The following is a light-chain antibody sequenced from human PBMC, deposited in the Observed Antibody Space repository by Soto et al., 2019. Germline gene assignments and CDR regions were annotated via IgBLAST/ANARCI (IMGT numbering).Light chain of an antibody. CDR1: GSDIGTYNR. Sequence: QCALTQPPSVSGSPGQSVAISCTGTGSDIGTYNRVSWYQQPPGTAPKLIIYDVSDRPSGVPDRFSGSKSGNTASLTISGLQAEDEADYYCSSYTSSSTYVFGTGTKLTVL. J-gene: IGLJ1*01. V-gene: IGLV2-18*02. CDR3: SSYTSSSTYV. CDR2: DVS.